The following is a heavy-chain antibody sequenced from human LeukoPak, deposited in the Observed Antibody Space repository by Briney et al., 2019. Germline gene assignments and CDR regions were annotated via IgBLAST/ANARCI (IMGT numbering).Heavy chain of an antibody. V-gene: IGHV4-34*01. Sequence: SETLSLTCAVCGGSFSGYYWSWIRQPPGKGLEWIGEINHSGSTNYNPSLKSRVTISVDTSKNQFSLKLSSVTAADTAVYYCARVSSAWDFDYWGQGTLVTVSS. CDR1: GGSFSGYY. J-gene: IGHJ4*02. CDR2: INHSGST. CDR3: ARVSSAWDFDY. D-gene: IGHD6-19*01.